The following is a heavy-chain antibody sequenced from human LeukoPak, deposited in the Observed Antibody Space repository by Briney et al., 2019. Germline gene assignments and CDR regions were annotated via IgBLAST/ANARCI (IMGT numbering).Heavy chain of an antibody. J-gene: IGHJ4*02. V-gene: IGHV3-23*01. D-gene: IGHD2-2*01. CDR3: AKDWGMGDQLLRIDY. CDR2: ISGSGVGT. CDR1: GFTFSTYA. Sequence: TGGALRLSCTASGFTFSTYAVNWVRQAPGKGLEWVSGISGSGVGTYYADSVKGRFTISRDNSNNTLYLQMSSLGAEDTAVYYCAKDWGMGDQLLRIDYWGQGTLVT.